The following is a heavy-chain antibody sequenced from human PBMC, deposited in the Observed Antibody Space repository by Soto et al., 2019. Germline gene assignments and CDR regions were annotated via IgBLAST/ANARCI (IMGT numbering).Heavy chain of an antibody. V-gene: IGHV4-59*12. J-gene: IGHJ6*03. Sequence: SETLSLTCTVSGGSISSYYWSWIRQPPGKGLEWIGYIYYSGSTNYNPSLKSRVTISVDTSKNQFSLKLSSVTAADTAVYYCARSLAYCSGGSCYSSYYYYMDVWGKGTTVTVSS. CDR3: ARSLAYCSGGSCYSSYYYYMDV. D-gene: IGHD2-15*01. CDR1: GGSISSYY. CDR2: IYYSGST.